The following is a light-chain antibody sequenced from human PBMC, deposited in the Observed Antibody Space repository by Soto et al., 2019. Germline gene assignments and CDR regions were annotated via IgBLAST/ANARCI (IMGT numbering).Light chain of an antibody. CDR2: DAS. V-gene: IGKV1-5*01. Sequence: DIQMTQSPPTLSASVGDRVTITCRASQGIVRWLAWYQQKPGKAPKLLIYDASSLESGVPSRFSGSGSGTEFTLTINSLQPDDFATYYCQQYNSYWTFGQGTKVDIK. CDR3: QQYNSYWT. CDR1: QGIVRW. J-gene: IGKJ1*01.